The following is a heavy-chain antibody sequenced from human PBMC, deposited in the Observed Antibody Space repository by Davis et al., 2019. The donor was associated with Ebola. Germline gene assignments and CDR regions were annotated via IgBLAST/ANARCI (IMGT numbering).Heavy chain of an antibody. CDR1: GFTFSSYA. CDR3: AREYGQQLERRVPPVFDY. V-gene: IGHV3-30-3*01. J-gene: IGHJ4*02. CDR2: ISYDGSNK. D-gene: IGHD1-1*01. Sequence: GESLKISCAASGFTFSSYAMHWVRQAPGKGLEWVAVISYDGSNKYYADSVKGRFTISRDNAKNSLYLQMNSLRAEDTAVYYCAREYGQQLERRVPPVFDYWGQGTLVTVSS.